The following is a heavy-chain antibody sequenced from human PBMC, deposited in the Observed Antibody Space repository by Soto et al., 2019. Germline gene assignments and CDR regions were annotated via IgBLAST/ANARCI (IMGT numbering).Heavy chain of an antibody. D-gene: IGHD4-17*01. CDR1: GGSISSGDSY. CDR3: AGSSVTVVNGFTVTNIFSFDY. CDR2: IYYSGST. V-gene: IGHV4-30-4*01. J-gene: IGHJ4*02. Sequence: QVQLQESGPGLVKPSQTLSLVCTVSGGSISSGDSYWSWIRQPPGKGLEWIGYIYYSGSTYYNPSVKSRVIISVDTSKNQFSLNLTSVTAADTAVYFCAGSSVTVVNGFTVTNIFSFDYWGQGTLVTVSS.